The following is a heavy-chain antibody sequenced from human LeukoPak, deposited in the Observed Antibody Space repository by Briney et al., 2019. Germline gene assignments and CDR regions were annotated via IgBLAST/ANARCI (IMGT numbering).Heavy chain of an antibody. V-gene: IGHV3-30*04. CDR2: ISYDGSNK. CDR3: TRVMVGAAAVYDY. CDR1: GFTFSSYA. Sequence: GGYLRLSCAASGFTFSSYAMHWVRQAPGKGLEGVAVISYDGSNKYYADSVKGRFTISRGNSKNTLYLQMNSLRAEDTAVYYCTRVMVGAAAVYDYWGQGTLVTVSS. D-gene: IGHD6-13*01. J-gene: IGHJ4*02.